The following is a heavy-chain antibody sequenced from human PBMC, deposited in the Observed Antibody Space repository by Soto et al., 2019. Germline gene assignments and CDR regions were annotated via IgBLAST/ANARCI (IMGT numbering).Heavy chain of an antibody. J-gene: IGHJ6*02. CDR3: ASNYDFWSGYYYYGMDV. D-gene: IGHD3-3*01. CDR2: INHSGST. Sequence: SETLSLTCTVSGGSISSGGYYWSWIRQPPGKGLEWIGEINHSGSTNYNPSLKSRVTISVDTSKNQFSLKLSSVTAADTAVYYCASNYDFWSGYYYYGMDVWGQGTTVTVSS. V-gene: IGHV4-39*07. CDR1: GGSISSGGYY.